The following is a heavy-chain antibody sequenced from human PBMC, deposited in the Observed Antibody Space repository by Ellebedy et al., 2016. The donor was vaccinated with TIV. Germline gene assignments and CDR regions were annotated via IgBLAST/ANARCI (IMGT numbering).Heavy chain of an antibody. J-gene: IGHJ4*01. CDR2: INQSGSA. D-gene: IGHD6-19*01. CDR3: AEGRSGWYYFDY. V-gene: IGHV4-34*01. Sequence: GSLRLSCGVYGGSFTGYYYSWIRQPPGKGLEWIGEINQSGSATYNPSLKGRVTISADMSKNQFSLRLTSLTAADTAVYYCAEGRSGWYYFDYWGHGTLVTVSS. CDR1: GGSFTGYY.